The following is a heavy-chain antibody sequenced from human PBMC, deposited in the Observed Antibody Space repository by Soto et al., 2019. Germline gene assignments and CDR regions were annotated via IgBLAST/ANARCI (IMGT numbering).Heavy chain of an antibody. J-gene: IGHJ6*02. CDR3: ARGDYISGFYHYGVGV. Sequence: EVQLVESGGGLVQPGGSLRLSCAASGVTFRSYDMHCVRQSPGKGLEWVSAIGSAGDTYYLGAVKGRFTISRDNAETSLYLQMTSMRVEHTPVYCCARGDYISGFYHYGVGVWGQGTTVTVSS. CDR1: GVTFRSYD. D-gene: IGHD3-10*01. CDR2: IGSAGDT. V-gene: IGHV3-13*01.